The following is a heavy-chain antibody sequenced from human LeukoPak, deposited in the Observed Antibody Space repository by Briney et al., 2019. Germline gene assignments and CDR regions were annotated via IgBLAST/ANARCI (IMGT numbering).Heavy chain of an antibody. CDR1: GFTFSSYS. CDR3: ARGLCGGDCCSD. Sequence: GGSLRLSCAASGFTFSSYSMNWVRQAPGKGLEWVSSISSSSYIYYSDSARGRFTISRDNAKNSLYLQMNSLRAEDTAVYYCARGLCGGDCCSDWGPGTLVTVSS. D-gene: IGHD2-21*02. J-gene: IGHJ4*02. CDR2: ISSSSYI. V-gene: IGHV3-21*01.